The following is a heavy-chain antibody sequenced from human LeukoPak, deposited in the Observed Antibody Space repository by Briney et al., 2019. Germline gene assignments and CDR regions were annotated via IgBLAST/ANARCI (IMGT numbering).Heavy chain of an antibody. V-gene: IGHV4-30-2*01. CDR1: GGSISSGGYY. D-gene: IGHD6-6*01. Sequence: SETLSLTCTASGGSISSGGYYWSWIRQPPGKGLEWIGYIYHSGSTYYNPSLKSRVTISVDRSKNQFSLKLSSVTAADTAVYYCARDNGPYSSSSFGFDYWGQGTLVTVSS. J-gene: IGHJ4*02. CDR2: IYHSGST. CDR3: ARDNGPYSSSSFGFDY.